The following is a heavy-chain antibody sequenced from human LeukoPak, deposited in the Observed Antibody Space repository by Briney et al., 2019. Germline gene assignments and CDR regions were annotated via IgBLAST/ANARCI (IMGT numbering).Heavy chain of an antibody. J-gene: IGHJ4*02. V-gene: IGHV4-39*01. Sequence: SETLSLTCTVSGGSISSSSSYWGWIRQPPGEGLEWIGTIYYSGSTYYNPSLKSRVTISVDTSKNQFFLRLSSVTAADTAVYYCARHINRILFDYWGQGTLVTVSS. D-gene: IGHD3-16*02. CDR1: GGSISSSSSY. CDR2: IYYSGST. CDR3: ARHINRILFDY.